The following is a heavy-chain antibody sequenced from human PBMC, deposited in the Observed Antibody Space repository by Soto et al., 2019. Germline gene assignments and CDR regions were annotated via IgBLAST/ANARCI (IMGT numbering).Heavy chain of an antibody. CDR1: GFTFSSYA. V-gene: IGHV3-23*01. CDR2: INGSDSGT. CDR3: AKDRGSVGYHGMDV. D-gene: IGHD3-10*01. Sequence: GESLRLSCAASGFTFSSYAMSWVRQAPGKGKEWDSAINGSDSGTYYADSVNRRLPISRDNSKNTLYLQMNSLRAEAMDVYYCAKDRGSVGYHGMDVWGQGTTVTVSS. J-gene: IGHJ6*02.